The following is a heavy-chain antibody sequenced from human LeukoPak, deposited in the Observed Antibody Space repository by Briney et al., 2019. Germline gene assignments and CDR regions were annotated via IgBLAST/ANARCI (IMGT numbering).Heavy chain of an antibody. CDR3: AKSEGSSSWIYFGF. CDR2: IRYDASNK. D-gene: IGHD6-13*01. Sequence: PGGSLRLSCAASGFTFSSYAMHWVRQAPGKGLEWVAFIRYDASNKYYADSVKGRFTISRDNSQNTLSLQMNSLRVEDTAVYYCAKSEGSSSWIYFGFWGQGTLLTVSS. CDR1: GFTFSSYA. J-gene: IGHJ4*02. V-gene: IGHV3-30*02.